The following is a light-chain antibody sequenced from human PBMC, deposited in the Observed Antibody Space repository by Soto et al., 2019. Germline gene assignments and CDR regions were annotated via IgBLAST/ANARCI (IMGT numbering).Light chain of an antibody. Sequence: QLVLTQSPSASASLGASVKLTCTLSSGHSNYAIAWHQQQPEKGPRYLMKLNSDGSHSKGDGIPDRFSGSSSGAERYLTISSLQSEDEADYYCQTWGTGTPWVFGGGTKLNVL. CDR1: SGHSNYA. V-gene: IGLV4-69*01. CDR3: QTWGTGTPWV. J-gene: IGLJ3*02. CDR2: LNSDGSH.